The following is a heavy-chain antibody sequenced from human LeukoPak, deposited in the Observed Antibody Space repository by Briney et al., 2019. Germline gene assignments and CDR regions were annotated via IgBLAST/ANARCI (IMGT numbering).Heavy chain of an antibody. Sequence: SETLSLTCTVSGGSISSSSYYCGWIRQPPGKGLEWIGSIYYSGSTYYNPSLTSRVTISVDTSKNQFSLKLSSVTAADTAVYYCARQEELTWFDPWGQGTLVTVSS. V-gene: IGHV4-39*01. CDR2: IYYSGST. J-gene: IGHJ5*02. CDR1: GGSISSSSYY. CDR3: ARQEELTWFDP. D-gene: IGHD1-26*01.